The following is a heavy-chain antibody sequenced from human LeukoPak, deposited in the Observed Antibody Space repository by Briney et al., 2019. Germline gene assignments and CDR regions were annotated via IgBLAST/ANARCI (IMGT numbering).Heavy chain of an antibody. CDR3: AKIGYSYHYYYYMDV. CDR2: INPSGGST. V-gene: IGHV1-46*01. Sequence: ASVKVSCKASGYTFTSYYMHWVRQAPGQGHEWMGIINPSGGSTSYAQKFQGRVTITADESTSTAYMELSSLRSEDTAVYYCAKIGYSYHYYYYMDVWGKGTTVTVSS. J-gene: IGHJ6*03. D-gene: IGHD5-18*01. CDR1: GYTFTSYY.